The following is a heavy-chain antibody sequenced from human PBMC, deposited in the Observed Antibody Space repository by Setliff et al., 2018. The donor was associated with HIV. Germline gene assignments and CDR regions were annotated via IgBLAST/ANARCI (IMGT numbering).Heavy chain of an antibody. CDR3: VRDSGYYSFDF. V-gene: IGHV3-72*01. CDR2: IRHKAVGYTT. D-gene: IGHD5-12*01. Sequence: PGESLKISCAASGFSFSDHRMDWVRLGPGKGLEWIGRIRHKAVGYTTEYAPSVRGRFTVSRDDSKNSLYLQMTSLKTEDTAVYYCVRDSGYYSFDFWGQGTLVTVSS. J-gene: IGHJ4*02. CDR1: GFSFSDHR.